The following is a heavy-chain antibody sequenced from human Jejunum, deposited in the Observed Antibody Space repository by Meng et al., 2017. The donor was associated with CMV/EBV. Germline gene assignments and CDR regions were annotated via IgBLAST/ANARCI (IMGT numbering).Heavy chain of an antibody. CDR2: VDYTGGA. Sequence: CTVSGASVNSRDFYWGWIRQPPGGGLEWIGYVDYTGGANYNSSLESRVVISVDISKNQISLELHTVTAADTAVYFCARDSLSGGSNFWGQGTLVTVSS. CDR1: GASVNSRDFY. CDR3: ARDSLSGGSNF. V-gene: IGHV4-61*08. J-gene: IGHJ4*02. D-gene: IGHD3-16*01.